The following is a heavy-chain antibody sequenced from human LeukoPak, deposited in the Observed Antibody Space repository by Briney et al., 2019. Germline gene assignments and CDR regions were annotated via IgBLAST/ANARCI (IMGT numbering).Heavy chain of an antibody. Sequence: GASVKVSCKASGYTFTGYYMHWVRQAPGQGLEWMGWINPNSGGTNYAQKFQGRVTMTRDTSISTAYMELSRLRSDDTAVYYCARVLGFWSGYYSDYWGQGTLVTVSS. CDR1: GYTFTGYY. CDR2: INPNSGGT. J-gene: IGHJ4*02. CDR3: ARVLGFWSGYYSDY. D-gene: IGHD3-3*01. V-gene: IGHV1-2*02.